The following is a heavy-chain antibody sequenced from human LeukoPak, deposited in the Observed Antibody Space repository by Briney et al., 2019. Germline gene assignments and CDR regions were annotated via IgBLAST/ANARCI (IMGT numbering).Heavy chain of an antibody. CDR2: TGLESVHT. CDR3: VRGDDIGKHPTRAYYFDI. CDR1: RFTFTRHA. Sequence: GGSLRLSCAASRFTFTRHAVSWVRQAPGKGLEWVSTTGLESVHTLCADSVQGRFTVSRDNSRNTLDLQMDNLTVDDTAIYYCVRGDDIGKHPTRAYYFDIRGQGTLVSVSS. V-gene: IGHV3-23*01. J-gene: IGHJ4*02. D-gene: IGHD3-10*01.